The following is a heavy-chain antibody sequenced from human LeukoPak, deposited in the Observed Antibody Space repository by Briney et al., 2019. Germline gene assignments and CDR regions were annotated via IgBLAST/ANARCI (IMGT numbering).Heavy chain of an antibody. CDR2: IYYSGST. D-gene: IGHD5-18*01. V-gene: IGHV4-59*01. J-gene: IGHJ4*02. CDR1: GGSISSYY. CDR3: ARGLRGYSYGYWDY. Sequence: PSETLSLTCTVSGGSISSYYWSWIRQPPGKGLEWIGYIYYSGSTNYNPSLKSRVTISADTSKNQFSLKLSSVTAADTAVYYCARGLRGYSYGYWDYWGQGTLVTVSS.